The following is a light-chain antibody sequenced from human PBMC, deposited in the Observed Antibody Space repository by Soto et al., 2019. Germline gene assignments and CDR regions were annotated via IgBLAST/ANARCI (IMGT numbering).Light chain of an antibody. V-gene: IGKV3-20*01. J-gene: IGKJ5*01. CDR1: ERIYSAY. CDR2: GTS. CDR3: QQYGNSPIT. Sequence: EVVLTRSPGTLSLSRGERATLSCRASERIYSAYLGWYQQKPGQAPRLLIYGTSSRATGIPDRFSGSGSGTDFTLTISRLEPEDFAVYYCQQYGNSPITFGQGTLL.